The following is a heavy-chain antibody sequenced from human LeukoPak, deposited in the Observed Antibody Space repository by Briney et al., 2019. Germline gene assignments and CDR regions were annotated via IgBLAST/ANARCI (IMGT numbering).Heavy chain of an antibody. Sequence: GSLRLSCAASGFTFSSYAMHWVRQAPGKGLEWVAVISYDGSNKYYADSVKGRFTISRDNSKNTLYLQMNSLRAEDTAVYYCANYYYDSSDYWGQGTLVTVSS. CDR2: ISYDGSNK. CDR3: ANYYYDSSDY. J-gene: IGHJ4*02. V-gene: IGHV3-30*04. CDR1: GFTFSSYA. D-gene: IGHD3-22*01.